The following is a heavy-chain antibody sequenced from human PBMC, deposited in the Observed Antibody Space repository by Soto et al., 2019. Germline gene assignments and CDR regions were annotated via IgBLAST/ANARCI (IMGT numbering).Heavy chain of an antibody. CDR2: IYYSGST. Sequence: QVQLQESGPGLVKPSETLSLTCTVSGGSVSSGSYYWSWIRQPPGKGLEWIGYIYYSGSTNYNPSLQSRVTISVDTSKNQFSLKLSSVTAADTAVYYCARFQLAVAGTGYYYGMDVWGQGTTVTVSS. J-gene: IGHJ6*02. CDR1: GGSVSSGSYY. V-gene: IGHV4-61*01. D-gene: IGHD6-19*01. CDR3: ARFQLAVAGTGYYYGMDV.